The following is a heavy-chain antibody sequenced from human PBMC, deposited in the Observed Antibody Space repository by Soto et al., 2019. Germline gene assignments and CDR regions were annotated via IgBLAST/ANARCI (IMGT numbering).Heavy chain of an antibody. Sequence: QLQLQESGPGLVKPSETLSLTCTVSGGSISSSSYYWGWIRQPPGKGLEWIGSIYYSGSTYYNPSLKRRVTISVDTSQNQFSLKLSAVTAADTAVYYCARHYSDRVATIIREDNWFDPWGQGTLVTVSS. CDR3: ARHYSDRVATIIREDNWFDP. CDR1: GGSISSSSYY. V-gene: IGHV4-39*01. D-gene: IGHD5-12*01. CDR2: IYYSGST. J-gene: IGHJ5*02.